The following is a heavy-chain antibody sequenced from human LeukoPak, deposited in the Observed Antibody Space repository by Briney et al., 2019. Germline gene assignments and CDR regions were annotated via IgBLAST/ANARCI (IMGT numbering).Heavy chain of an antibody. CDR2: IFYSGTT. D-gene: IGHD1-1*01. Sequence: SETLSLTCTVSGGSISPYYWSWIRQPPGKGLEWIGYIFYSGTTNYNPSLKSRVTISVDTSKNQFSLKLSSVTAADTAVYYCARGVRTWNYYFDYWGQGTLVTVSS. J-gene: IGHJ4*02. V-gene: IGHV4-59*01. CDR1: GGSISPYY. CDR3: ARGVRTWNYYFDY.